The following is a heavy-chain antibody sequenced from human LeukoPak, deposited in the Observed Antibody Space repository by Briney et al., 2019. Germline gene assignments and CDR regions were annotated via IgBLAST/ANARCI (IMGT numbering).Heavy chain of an antibody. Sequence: PGRSLRLSCAASGFTFSSYAMHWVRQAPGKGLEGVAVISYDGSNKYYADSVKGRFTISRDNSKNTLYLQMNSLRAEDTAVYYCARTYYDYAPLHPFDYWGQGTLVTVSS. CDR3: ARTYYDYAPLHPFDY. J-gene: IGHJ4*02. V-gene: IGHV3-30-3*01. CDR1: GFTFSSYA. CDR2: ISYDGSNK. D-gene: IGHD3-16*01.